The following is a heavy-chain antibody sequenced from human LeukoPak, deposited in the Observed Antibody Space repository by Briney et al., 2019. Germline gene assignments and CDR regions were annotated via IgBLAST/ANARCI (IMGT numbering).Heavy chain of an antibody. CDR2: IYYSGST. CDR3: ARGGYGPGSHYRY. J-gene: IGHJ4*02. Sequence: PSETLSLTCTVSGGSISSYYWSWIRQPPGKGLEWIGYIYYSGSTNYNPSLKSRVTISVDTSKNQFSLNLRSVTAADRAIYYCARGGYGPGSHYRYWGQGTLVTVSS. V-gene: IGHV4-59*12. CDR1: GGSISSYY. D-gene: IGHD3-10*01.